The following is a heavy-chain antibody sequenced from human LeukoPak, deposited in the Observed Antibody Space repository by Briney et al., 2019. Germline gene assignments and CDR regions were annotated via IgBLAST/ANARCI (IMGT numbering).Heavy chain of an antibody. CDR1: GGSISSSSNY. Sequence: SETLSLTCTVSGGSISSSSNYWGWIRQPPGKGLEWIGYIYYSGSTNYNPSLKSRVTISVDTSKNQFSLKLSSVTAADTAVYYCASGRELPIWGQGTLVTVSS. V-gene: IGHV4-61*05. J-gene: IGHJ4*02. CDR3: ASGRELPI. D-gene: IGHD1-26*01. CDR2: IYYSGST.